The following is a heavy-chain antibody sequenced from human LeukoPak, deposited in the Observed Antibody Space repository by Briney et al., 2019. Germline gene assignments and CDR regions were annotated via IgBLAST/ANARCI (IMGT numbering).Heavy chain of an antibody. Sequence: SETLSLTCTVSGGSISSYYWSWIRQPPGKGLEWIGTIYYSGTTFYNPSLKSRITMSVDTSKNQFSLNLSSVTAADTAVYYCARRGADIVTMPAAKRGSFDFWGHGTMITVSS. J-gene: IGHJ3*01. CDR2: IYYSGTT. CDR3: ARRGADIVTMPAAKRGSFDF. D-gene: IGHD2-15*01. CDR1: GGSISSYY. V-gene: IGHV4-59*04.